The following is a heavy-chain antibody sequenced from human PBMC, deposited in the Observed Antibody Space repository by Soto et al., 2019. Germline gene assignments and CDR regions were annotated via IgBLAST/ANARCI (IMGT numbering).Heavy chain of an antibody. CDR1: GYTFTSYY. D-gene: IGHD4-17*01. CDR3: ASRSGYGDPDAFDI. J-gene: IGHJ3*02. CDR2: IKPSGGST. Sequence: QVQLVQSGAEVKKPGASVKVSCKASGYTFTSYYMHWVRQAPGQGLEWLGIIKPSGGSTSYAQKFQGRVTMTRDTSTSTFDIELSSLRYEDTAGYYCASRSGYGDPDAFDIWGQGTMVTVAA. V-gene: IGHV1-46*03.